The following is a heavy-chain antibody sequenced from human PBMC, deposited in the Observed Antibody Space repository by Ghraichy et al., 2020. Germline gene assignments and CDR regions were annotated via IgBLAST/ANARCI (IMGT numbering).Heavy chain of an antibody. CDR1: GFTFSSYW. J-gene: IGHJ4*02. D-gene: IGHD6-19*01. V-gene: IGHV3-7*01. CDR3: ATGIPVAGTFDY. CDR2: INQDGSEK. Sequence: GGSLRLSCAASGFTFSSYWMSWVRQAPGKGLEWVANINQDGSEKNYVDSVKGRFTISRDNAKNSLYLQMNSLRAEDTAVYYCATGIPVAGTFDYWGQGTLVTVSS.